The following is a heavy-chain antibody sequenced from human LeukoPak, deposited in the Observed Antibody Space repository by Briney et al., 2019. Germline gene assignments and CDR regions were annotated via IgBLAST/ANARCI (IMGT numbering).Heavy chain of an antibody. CDR1: GYTFTSYD. Sequence: ASVKVSYKASGYTFTSYDINWVRQATGQGLEWMGWMNPNSGNTGYAQKFQGRVTITRNTSISTAYMELSSLRSEDTAVYYCARDSGIISGSFDHWGQGTLVTVSS. CDR3: ARDSGIISGSFDH. V-gene: IGHV1-8*03. D-gene: IGHD2-15*01. J-gene: IGHJ4*02. CDR2: MNPNSGNT.